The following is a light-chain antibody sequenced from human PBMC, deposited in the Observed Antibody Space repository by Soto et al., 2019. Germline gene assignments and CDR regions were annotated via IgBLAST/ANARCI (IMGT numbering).Light chain of an antibody. CDR1: QTVSSGS. J-gene: IGKJ1*01. V-gene: IGKV3-20*01. CDR3: QHYNSYSEA. CDR2: NAS. Sequence: EIVLTQSPGTLSLSPGERATLSCRASQTVSSGSLAWYQQKPGQAPRLLISNASRGATGIPDRFSGSGSGTDFTLTISRLEPEDFATYYCQHYNSYSEAFGQGTKVELK.